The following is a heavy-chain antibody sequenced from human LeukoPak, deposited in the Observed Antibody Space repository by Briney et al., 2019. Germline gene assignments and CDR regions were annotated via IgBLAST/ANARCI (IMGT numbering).Heavy chain of an antibody. CDR3: ARDPYSGSYLHFDY. CDR1: GFXFSSYA. J-gene: IGHJ4*02. V-gene: IGHV3-30-3*01. Sequence: GRSLRLSCAASGFXFSSYAIHWVRQAPGKGLEWVAFISYDGSNIYYADSVKGRFTISRDNSKNTLYLQMNSLRAEDTAVYYCARDPYSGSYLHFDYWGQGTLVTLSS. D-gene: IGHD1-26*01. CDR2: ISYDGSNI.